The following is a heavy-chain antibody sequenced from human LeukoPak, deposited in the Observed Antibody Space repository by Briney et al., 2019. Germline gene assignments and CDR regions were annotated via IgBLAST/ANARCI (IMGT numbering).Heavy chain of an antibody. CDR1: GGSISSYY. CDR2: IYYSGST. J-gene: IGHJ4*02. V-gene: IGHV4-59*12. D-gene: IGHD5-18*01. CDR3: ARVRGYSYGSFYFDY. Sequence: SETLSLTCTVSGGSISSYYWSWIRQPPGKGLEWIGYIYYSGSTNYNPSLKSRVTISVDTSKNQFSLKLSSVTAADTAVYYCARVRGYSYGSFYFDYWGQGTLVTVSS.